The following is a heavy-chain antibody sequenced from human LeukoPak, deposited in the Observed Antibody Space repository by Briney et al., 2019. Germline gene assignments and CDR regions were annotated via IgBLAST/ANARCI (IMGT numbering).Heavy chain of an antibody. CDR1: GFTVSSNY. Sequence: GSLRLSCAASGFTVSSNYMTWVRQAPGKGLEWVSFIYSGGTTDYADSVKGRFTMSRDNSKNTLWLQMNSLRAEDTAVYYCARGRYGSGSYYNYFDYWGQGTLVTVSS. J-gene: IGHJ4*02. CDR3: ARGRYGSGSYYNYFDY. D-gene: IGHD3-10*01. CDR2: IYSGGTT. V-gene: IGHV3-66*01.